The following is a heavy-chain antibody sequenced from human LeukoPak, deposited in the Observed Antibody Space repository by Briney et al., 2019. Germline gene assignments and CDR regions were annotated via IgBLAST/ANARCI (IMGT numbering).Heavy chain of an antibody. CDR1: GGSFSGYY. Sequence: PSETLSLTCAVYGGSFSGYYWSWIRQPPGKGLAWLGEINHSGSTNYNPSLKSRVTISVDTSKNQFSLKLSSVTAADTAVYYCARGHRYSSGWYVLDYWGQGTLVTVSS. V-gene: IGHV4-34*01. D-gene: IGHD6-19*01. CDR2: INHSGST. CDR3: ARGHRYSSGWYVLDY. J-gene: IGHJ4*02.